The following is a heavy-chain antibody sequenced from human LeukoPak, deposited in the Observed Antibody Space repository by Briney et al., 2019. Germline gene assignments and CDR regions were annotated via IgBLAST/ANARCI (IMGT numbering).Heavy chain of an antibody. CDR2: IYSGGST. CDR1: GFTVSSNY. V-gene: IGHV3-66*01. Sequence: GGSLRLSCAASGFTVSSNYMSWVRQAPGKGLEWVSVIYSGGSTYYADSVKGRFTISRDNSKNTLYLQMNSLRAEDTAVYYCAKVWEPSAAGLFYYYYYMDVWGKGTTVTVSS. CDR3: AKVWEPSAAGLFYYYYYMDV. J-gene: IGHJ6*03. D-gene: IGHD6-13*01.